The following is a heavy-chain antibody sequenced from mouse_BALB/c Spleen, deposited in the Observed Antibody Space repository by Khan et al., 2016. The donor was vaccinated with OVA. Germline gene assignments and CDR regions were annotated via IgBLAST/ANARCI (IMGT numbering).Heavy chain of an antibody. Sequence: EVQLQQSGPELVKPGASVKISCKTSGYTFIEYTLHWVKQSHGKSLEWIGVINPKNGVTSYNQKFKGKATLTLDKSSSTAYMEFRSLTSEDSAVYYCARDAGRYWGQGTSVTVSS. CDR2: INPKNGVT. CDR3: ARDAGRY. D-gene: IGHD3-3*01. V-gene: IGHV1-18*01. CDR1: GYTFIEYT. J-gene: IGHJ4*01.